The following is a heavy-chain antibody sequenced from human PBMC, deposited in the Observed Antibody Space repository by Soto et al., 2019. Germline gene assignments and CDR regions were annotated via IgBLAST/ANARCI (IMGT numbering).Heavy chain of an antibody. CDR2: ISTYNGDR. CDR1: GYTFTNYG. Sequence: QVLLVQSGAEVKKPGASVKVACKASGYTFTNYGISWVRQAPGQGLEWLGWISTYNGDRDFAQKVQGRVTMTTDTSTTPAYTELRSLRSNDTAVYYCARSRAGGTWEQYPSFYFGYWGQGALVTVSS. V-gene: IGHV1-18*01. J-gene: IGHJ4*02. CDR3: ARSRAGGTWEQYPSFYFGY. D-gene: IGHD1-26*01.